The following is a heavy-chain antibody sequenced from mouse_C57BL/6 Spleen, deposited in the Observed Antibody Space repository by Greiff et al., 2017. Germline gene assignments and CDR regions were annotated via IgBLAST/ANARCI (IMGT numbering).Heavy chain of an antibody. CDR3: ARYTGIPYFDY. CDR1: GFTFTDYY. J-gene: IGHJ2*01. Sequence: DVMLVESGGGLVQPGGSLSLSCAASGFTFTDYYMSWVRQPPGKALEWLGFIRNKANGYTTEYSASVKGRFTISRDNSQSILYLQMNALRAEDSATYYCARYTGIPYFDYWGQGTTLTVSS. CDR2: IRNKANGYTT. V-gene: IGHV7-3*01.